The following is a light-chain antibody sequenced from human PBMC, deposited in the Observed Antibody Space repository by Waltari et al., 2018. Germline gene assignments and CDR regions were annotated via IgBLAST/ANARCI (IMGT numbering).Light chain of an antibody. CDR2: AAS. CDR3: QKYNSAPRT. CDR1: QGISNY. V-gene: IGKV1-27*01. Sequence: DIQMTQSPSSLSASVGDSVTTTCRASQGISNYLAWYQQKPGKVPKLLIYAASTLQSGVPSRFSGSGSGTDFTLTISSLQPEDVATYYCQKYNSAPRTFGQGTKVEIK. J-gene: IGKJ1*01.